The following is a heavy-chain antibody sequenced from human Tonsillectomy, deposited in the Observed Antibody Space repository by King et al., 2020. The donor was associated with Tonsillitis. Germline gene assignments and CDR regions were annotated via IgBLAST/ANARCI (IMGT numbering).Heavy chain of an antibody. Sequence: LQLQESGPGLVKPSETLSLTCAVSGGSISSSPYYWGWIRQPQGKGRDWIGSFYYSGNTYYNPSLKSRVTISVDTSKNQFSLSLTSVTAADTAVYYCARDYGLNWGQGTLVTVSS. CDR2: FYYSGNT. CDR3: ARDYGLN. J-gene: IGHJ4*02. V-gene: IGHV4-39*01. CDR1: GGSISSSPYY. D-gene: IGHD4-17*01.